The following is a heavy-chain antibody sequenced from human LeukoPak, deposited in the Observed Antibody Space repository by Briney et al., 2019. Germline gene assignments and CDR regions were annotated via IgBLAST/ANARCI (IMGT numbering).Heavy chain of an antibody. J-gene: IGHJ4*02. CDR3: ARHTSSSWGY. D-gene: IGHD6-13*01. Sequence: SETLSLTCTVSGGSISSYYWSWIRQPPGKGLEWIGYIYYSGSTNYNPSLKSRVTISVDRPNNRFSLKLSSVTAADTAVYYCARHTSSSWGYWGQGTLVTVSS. CDR2: IYYSGST. V-gene: IGHV4-59*08. CDR1: GGSISSYY.